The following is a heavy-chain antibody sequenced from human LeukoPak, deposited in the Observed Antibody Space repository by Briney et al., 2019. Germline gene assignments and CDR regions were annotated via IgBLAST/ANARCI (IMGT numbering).Heavy chain of an antibody. CDR1: GFTFSSYS. CDR3: AKTSQRYCSGGSCQIFDY. CDR2: ISSSSSTI. D-gene: IGHD2-15*01. Sequence: GGSLRLSCAASGFTFSSYSMNWVRQAPGKGLEWVSYISSSSSTIYYADSVKGRFTISRDNAKNSLYLQMNSLRAEDTAVYYCAKTSQRYCSGGSCQIFDYWGQGTLVTVSS. J-gene: IGHJ4*02. V-gene: IGHV3-48*04.